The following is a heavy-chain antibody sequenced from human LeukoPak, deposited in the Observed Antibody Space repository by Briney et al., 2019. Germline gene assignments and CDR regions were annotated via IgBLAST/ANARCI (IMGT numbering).Heavy chain of an antibody. CDR3: ARSRVVVPAATNHWFDP. J-gene: IGHJ5*02. Sequence: ASVKVSCKASGYTFTGYYMHWVRQAPGQGLEWMGWINPNSGGTNYAQKFQGRVTMTRDTSISTAYMELSRLRSDDTAVYYCARSRVVVPAATNHWFDPWGQGTLVTVSS. CDR2: INPNSGGT. D-gene: IGHD2-2*01. CDR1: GYTFTGYY. V-gene: IGHV1-2*02.